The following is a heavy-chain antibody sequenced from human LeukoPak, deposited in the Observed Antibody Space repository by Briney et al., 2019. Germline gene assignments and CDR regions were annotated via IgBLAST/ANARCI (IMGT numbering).Heavy chain of an antibody. CDR1: GATLNNYG. V-gene: IGHV1-18*01. CDR3: ARAKKEFGVDIEQNWFDL. CDR2: ISGYNGNT. J-gene: IGHJ5*02. D-gene: IGHD3-3*01. Sequence: ASVKVSCKASGATLNNYGINWVRQAPGQGLEWMGGISGYNGNTNYAQKVQGRVTLTRDASTSTAYRELRNLRFDDTAIYFCARAKKEFGVDIEQNWFDLWGQGTRVIVS.